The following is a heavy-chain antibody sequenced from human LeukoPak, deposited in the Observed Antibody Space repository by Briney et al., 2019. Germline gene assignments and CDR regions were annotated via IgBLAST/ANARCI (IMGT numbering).Heavy chain of an antibody. V-gene: IGHV4-59*01. J-gene: IGHJ4*02. Sequence: KPSETLSLTCTVSGGSISSYYWSWIRQPPGKGLEWIGYTYYSGSTNYNPSLKSRVTISVDTSKNQFSLKLSSVTAADTAVYYCAREKGAKEYYYGSGGVLGYWGQGTLVTVSS. D-gene: IGHD3-10*01. CDR1: GGSISSYY. CDR2: TYYSGST. CDR3: AREKGAKEYYYGSGGVLGY.